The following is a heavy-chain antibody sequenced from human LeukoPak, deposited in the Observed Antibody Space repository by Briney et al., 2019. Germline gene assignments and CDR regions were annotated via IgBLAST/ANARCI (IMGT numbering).Heavy chain of an antibody. V-gene: IGHV1-69*05. CDR2: IIPIFGTA. Sequence: ASVKVSCKASGGTFSSYAISWVRQAPGQGLEWMGRIIPIFGTANYAQKFQGRVTITTDESTSTAYMELSSLRSEDTAVYYRARVMGGYCSSTSCYWPLDYWGQGTLVTVSS. J-gene: IGHJ4*02. D-gene: IGHD2-2*01. CDR3: ARVMGGYCSSTSCYWPLDY. CDR1: GGTFSSYA.